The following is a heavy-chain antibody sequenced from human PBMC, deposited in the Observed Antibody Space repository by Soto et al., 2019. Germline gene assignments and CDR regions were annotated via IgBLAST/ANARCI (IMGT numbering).Heavy chain of an antibody. V-gene: IGHV3-48*03. Sequence: EVQLVESGGGLVQPGGSLRLSCAASGFTFSSYEMNWVRQAPGMGLEWVSYISSSGSTIYYADSVKGRFTISRDNAKNSLYLQMNSLRAEDTAVYYCARGNRHQNPRLGYCSGSSCYGYYYYGLDVWGQGTTVTVSS. D-gene: IGHD2-15*01. CDR3: ARGNRHQNPRLGYCSGSSCYGYYYYGLDV. CDR1: GFTFSSYE. J-gene: IGHJ6*02. CDR2: ISSSGSTI.